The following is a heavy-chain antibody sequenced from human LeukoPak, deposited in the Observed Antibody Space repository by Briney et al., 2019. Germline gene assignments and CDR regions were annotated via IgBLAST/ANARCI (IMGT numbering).Heavy chain of an antibody. CDR3: ARTQQLSWLDP. CDR2: IYHSGST. Sequence: SETLSLTCTVSGYSISSGYYWGWIRQPPGKGLEWIGSIYHSGSTYYNPSLKSRVTISVDTSKNQFSLKLSSVTAADTAVYYCARTQQLSWLDPWGQGTLVTVSS. J-gene: IGHJ5*02. V-gene: IGHV4-38-2*02. D-gene: IGHD6-13*01. CDR1: GYSISSGYY.